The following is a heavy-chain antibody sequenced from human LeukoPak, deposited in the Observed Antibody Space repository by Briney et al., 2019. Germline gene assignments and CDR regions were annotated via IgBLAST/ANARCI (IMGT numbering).Heavy chain of an antibody. CDR2: IIPIFGTA. CDR1: GGTFSSYA. V-gene: IGHV1-69*13. J-gene: IGHJ6*02. Sequence: GASVKVSCKASGGTFSSYAISWVRQAPGQGLEWMGGIIPIFGTANYAQKFQGRVTITADESTSTAYMELSSLRSEDTAVYYCARAYCGGDCYSWRYYYYGMDVWGQGTTVTVSS. CDR3: ARAYCGGDCYSWRYYYYGMDV. D-gene: IGHD2-21*02.